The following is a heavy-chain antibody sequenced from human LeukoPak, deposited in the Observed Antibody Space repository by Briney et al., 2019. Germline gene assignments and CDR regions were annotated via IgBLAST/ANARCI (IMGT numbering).Heavy chain of an antibody. V-gene: IGHV1-2*02. CDR2: INPNSGGT. Sequence: ASVKVSCKASGYTFTGYHMHWVRQAPGQGLEWMGWINPNSGGTNYAQKFQGRVTMTRDKSISTAYMELSRLRSDDTAVYYCARDVDYYDSSGYYYGFDYWGQGTPVTVSS. CDR3: ARDVDYYDSSGYYYGFDY. J-gene: IGHJ4*02. CDR1: GYTFTGYH. D-gene: IGHD3-22*01.